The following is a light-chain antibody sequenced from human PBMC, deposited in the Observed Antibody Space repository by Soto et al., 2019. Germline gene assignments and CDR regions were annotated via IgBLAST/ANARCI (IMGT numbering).Light chain of an antibody. CDR1: SSDVGGYNY. V-gene: IGLV2-14*01. CDR2: DVS. J-gene: IGLJ2*01. CDR3: SSYTSSSAVV. Sequence: QSALTQPASVSGSPGQSITISCTGTSSDVGGYNYVSWYQQHPGKAPKLMIYDVSNRPAGVAHLFSGSTSSNTASLTISGHQAEDEADYYCSSYTSSSAVVFGGGTKLTVL.